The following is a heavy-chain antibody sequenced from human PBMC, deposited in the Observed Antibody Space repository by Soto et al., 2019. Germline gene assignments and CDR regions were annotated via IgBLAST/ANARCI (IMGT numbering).Heavy chain of an antibody. D-gene: IGHD3-3*01. CDR3: ARDWTYALDI. CDR1: GFIFSSYT. Sequence: GGSLRLSCAASGFIFSSYTMNWVRQAPGKGLEWLSYISTSSTTKYYTDSVKGRFTISRDNAKNSLYLQMNSLRAEDTAVYYCARDWTYALDIWGQGTMVTVSS. V-gene: IGHV3-48*01. J-gene: IGHJ3*02. CDR2: ISTSSTTK.